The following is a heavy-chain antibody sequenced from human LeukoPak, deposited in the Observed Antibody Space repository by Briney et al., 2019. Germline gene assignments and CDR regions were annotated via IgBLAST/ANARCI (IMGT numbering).Heavy chain of an antibody. CDR1: GFTFDDYA. CDR3: AKDMRSAAGAFDI. CDR2: ISWNSGSI. Sequence: GGSLRLSCAASGFTFDDYAMHWVRQAPGKGLEWVSGISWNSGSIGYADSVKGRFTISRDNAENSLYLQMNSLRAEDTALYYCAKDMRSAAGAFDIWGQGTMVTVSS. J-gene: IGHJ3*02. V-gene: IGHV3-9*01. D-gene: IGHD6-13*01.